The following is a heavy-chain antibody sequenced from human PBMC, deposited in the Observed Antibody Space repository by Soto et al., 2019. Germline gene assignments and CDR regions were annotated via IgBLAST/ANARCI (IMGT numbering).Heavy chain of an antibody. CDR2: ISGSGANT. V-gene: IGHV3-23*01. D-gene: IGHD3-3*01. CDR3: AKDRANRGDNFWSGFDK. Sequence: EVQLLESGGDLVQPGGSLRLSCATSGFTFSNCAMSWVRHTPGKGLEWVSGISGSGANTYNAESVKGRFTISRDNSMNTMNLQMNSLREDDTAVYYCAKDRANRGDNFWSGFDKWGQGTLVIVSS. J-gene: IGHJ4*02. CDR1: GFTFSNCA.